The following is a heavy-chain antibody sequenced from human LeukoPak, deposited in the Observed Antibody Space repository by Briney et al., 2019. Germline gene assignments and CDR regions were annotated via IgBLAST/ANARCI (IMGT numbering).Heavy chain of an antibody. CDR2: ISAYNGNT. V-gene: IGHV1-18*01. CDR1: GYTFTSYG. CDR3: ARVLLVRRAFDI. D-gene: IGHD3-3*01. Sequence: ASVKVSCKASGYTFTSYGISWVRQAPGQGLEWMGWISAYNGNTNYAQKLQGRVTMTTDTSTSTAYMELRSLRPDDTAVYYCARVLLVRRAFDIWGQGTMVTVSS. J-gene: IGHJ3*02.